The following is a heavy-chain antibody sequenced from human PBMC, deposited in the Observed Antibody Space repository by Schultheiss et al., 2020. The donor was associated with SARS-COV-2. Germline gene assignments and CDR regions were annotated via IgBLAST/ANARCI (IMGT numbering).Heavy chain of an antibody. J-gene: IGHJ4*02. V-gene: IGHV3-7*04. CDR2: IKQDGSDK. Sequence: GGSLRLSCEVSGFTFSNYWMSWVRLTPEQGLEWVANIKQDGSDKYYLDSVRGRFTISRDNVNNLLYLQMSNLRVDDTAIYYCTRGWGVFWGQGTPVTVSS. D-gene: IGHD3-16*01. CDR3: TRGWGVF. CDR1: GFTFSNYW.